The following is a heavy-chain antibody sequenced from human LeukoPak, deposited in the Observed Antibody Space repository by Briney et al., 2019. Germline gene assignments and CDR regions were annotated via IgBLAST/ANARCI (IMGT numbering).Heavy chain of an antibody. Sequence: PGGSLRLSCAASGFIFSASGMNWVRQAPGKGLEWVAYITPGSGTMFYADSVKGRFTIFRDNAKSSLSLQMNSLRAEDTAVYYCARQSSATIVSAFAFWGQGTMVTVSS. CDR1: GFIFSASG. CDR2: ITPGSGTM. D-gene: IGHD2-15*01. CDR3: ARQSSATIVSAFAF. J-gene: IGHJ3*01. V-gene: IGHV3-48*01.